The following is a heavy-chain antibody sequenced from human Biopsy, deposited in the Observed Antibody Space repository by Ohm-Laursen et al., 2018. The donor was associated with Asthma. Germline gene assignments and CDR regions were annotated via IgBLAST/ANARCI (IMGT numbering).Heavy chain of an antibody. CDR1: GYSLTDLS. Sequence: ASVKASCKVSGYSLTDLSMHWVRQAPGQGLEWMGGHDHEEGGTVNARRFQGRVTMTEDTSTDTAYMELSSLSSDDTAVYYCASDFPKDYVRYNFQFWGQGTLVTISS. J-gene: IGHJ4*02. CDR3: ASDFPKDYVRYNFQF. CDR2: HDHEEGGT. V-gene: IGHV1-24*01. D-gene: IGHD4-17*01.